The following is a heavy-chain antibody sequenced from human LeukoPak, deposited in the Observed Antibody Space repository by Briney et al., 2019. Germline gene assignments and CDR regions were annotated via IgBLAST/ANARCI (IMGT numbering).Heavy chain of an antibody. Sequence: GGSLRLSCAASGFTFNNYAMTWVRQAPGNGLEWISGITPAGGTYYADSVKGRFSISRDNSKSTLYLQMNSLRAEDTAIYYCAKDYSPAHWGQGTLVSVSS. V-gene: IGHV3-23*01. CDR2: ITPAGGT. J-gene: IGHJ4*02. D-gene: IGHD4-11*01. CDR1: GFTFNNYA. CDR3: AKDYSPAH.